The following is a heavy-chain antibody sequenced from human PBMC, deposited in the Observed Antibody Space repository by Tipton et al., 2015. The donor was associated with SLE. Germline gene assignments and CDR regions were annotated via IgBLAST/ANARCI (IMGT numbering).Heavy chain of an antibody. CDR3: ARGDTTGDWYFDL. J-gene: IGHJ2*01. Sequence: TLSLTCTVSGGSISSYYWSWIRQPPGKGLEWIGYIYYSGSTNYNPSLKSRVTISVDTSKNQFSLKLSSVTAADTAVYYCARGDTTGDWYFDLWGRGTLVTVSS. V-gene: IGHV4-59*08. CDR1: GGSISSYY. D-gene: IGHD4-17*01. CDR2: IYYSGST.